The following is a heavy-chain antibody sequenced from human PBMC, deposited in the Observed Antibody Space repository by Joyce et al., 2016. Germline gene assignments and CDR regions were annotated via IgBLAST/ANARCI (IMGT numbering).Heavy chain of an antibody. J-gene: IGHJ4*02. CDR3: TRGGLEPVDY. V-gene: IGHV3-74*01. Sequence: EVQLVESGGGLVQPGGSLRISCAASGFTFRNYWMHWVRQAPGKGLVWFSRINPYEDIRDYAYSVRGRFTMFRDNAKNTLYLQMNSLRPEDTALYYCTRGGLEPVDYWGQGTLVTVSS. CDR1: GFTFRNYW. D-gene: IGHD1-1*01. CDR2: INPYEDIR.